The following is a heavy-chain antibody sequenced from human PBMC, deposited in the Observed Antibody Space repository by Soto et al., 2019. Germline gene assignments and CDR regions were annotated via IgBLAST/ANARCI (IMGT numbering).Heavy chain of an antibody. CDR1: GFTFSSYG. CDR2: ISYDGTNK. J-gene: IGHJ5*02. CDR3: ARDGRIAATKGALYNWFDP. V-gene: IGHV3-30*03. D-gene: IGHD6-13*01. Sequence: QVQLVESGGGVVQPGRSLRLSCAASGFTFSSYGMHWVRQAPGKGLEWVAVISYDGTNKYYVDSVEGRFTISRDNSKNTLYLQINSLRAGDRAVYYGARDGRIAATKGALYNWFDPWGQGTLVTVSS.